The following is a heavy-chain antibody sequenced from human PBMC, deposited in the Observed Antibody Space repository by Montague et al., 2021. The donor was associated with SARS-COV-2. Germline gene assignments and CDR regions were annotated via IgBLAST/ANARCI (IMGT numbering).Heavy chain of an antibody. CDR1: GGSISSYY. CDR2: IYYSGST. J-gene: IGHJ4*02. V-gene: IGHV4-59*01. Sequence: SETPSLTCTVSGGSISSYYWSWIRQPPGKGLEWIGYIYYSGSTNYNPSXXSRVTISVDTSKNQFSLKLSSVTAADTAVYYCARVFPRWLQFDPYFDYWGREPWSPSPQ. CDR3: ARVFPRWLQFDPYFDY. D-gene: IGHD5-24*01.